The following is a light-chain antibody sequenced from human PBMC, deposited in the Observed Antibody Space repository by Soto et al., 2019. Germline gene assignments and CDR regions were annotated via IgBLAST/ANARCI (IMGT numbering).Light chain of an antibody. J-gene: IGLJ1*01. CDR3: NSYTSSSTYV. CDR1: SSDVGGYNY. CDR2: DVR. V-gene: IGLV2-14*01. Sequence: QSALTQPASVSGSPGQSITISCTGTSSDVGGYNYVSWFQQHPGKAPKLMIYDVRNRSSGISNRFSGSKSGNTASLTISGLQAEDEADYYCNSYTSSSTYVFGTGTKVTVL.